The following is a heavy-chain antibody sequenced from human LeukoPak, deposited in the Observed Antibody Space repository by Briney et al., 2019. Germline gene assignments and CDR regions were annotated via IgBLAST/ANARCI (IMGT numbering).Heavy chain of an antibody. Sequence: GGSLRLSCAASGFTFSHFAMHWVRQAPGKGLEWVSSLSGSGGSTYSADSTKGRFTISRDNSKNTLYLQMNSLRAEDTAVYYCAKTPRYASWEFDYFDYWGQGTLVTVSS. D-gene: IGHD2-2*01. CDR3: AKTPRYASWEFDYFDY. CDR2: LSGSGGST. J-gene: IGHJ4*02. CDR1: GFTFSHFA. V-gene: IGHV3-23*01.